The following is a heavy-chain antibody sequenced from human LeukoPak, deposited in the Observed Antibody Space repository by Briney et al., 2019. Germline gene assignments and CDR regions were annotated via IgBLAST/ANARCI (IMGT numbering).Heavy chain of an antibody. CDR2: INPSGGST. J-gene: IGHJ6*02. D-gene: IGHD1-26*01. CDR1: GYTFTSYH. V-gene: IGHV1-46*01. CDR3: ASSGEIVGATPYYYYGMDV. Sequence: ASVKVSCKASGYTFTSYHMHWVRQAPGQGLEWMGIINPSGGSTSYAQKFQGRVTMTRDTSTSTVYMELSSLRSEDTAVYYCASSGEIVGATPYYYYGMDVWGQGTTVTVSS.